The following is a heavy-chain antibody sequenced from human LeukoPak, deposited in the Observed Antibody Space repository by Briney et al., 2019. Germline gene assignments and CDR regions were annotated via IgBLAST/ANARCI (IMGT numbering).Heavy chain of an antibody. CDR3: AREGMVRGVPDAFDL. Sequence: GGSLRLSCAASGFTFSSCWMDWVRQVPGKGLEWVANIKQDGIEKYFVGSVKGRFAISRDNAKNSLYLQMNSLRVEDTAVYYCAREGMVRGVPDAFDLWGQGTMVTVSS. CDR1: GFTFSSCW. CDR2: IKQDGIEK. V-gene: IGHV3-7*01. D-gene: IGHD3-10*01. J-gene: IGHJ3*01.